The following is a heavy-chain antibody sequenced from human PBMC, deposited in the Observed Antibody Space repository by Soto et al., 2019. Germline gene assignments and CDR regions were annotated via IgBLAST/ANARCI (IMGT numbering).Heavy chain of an antibody. D-gene: IGHD5-12*01. CDR1: GGSISSGGYS. Sequence: SETLSLTCAVSGGSISSGGYSWSWIRQPPGKGLEWIGYIYHSGSTYYNPSLKSRVTISVDRSKNQFSLKLSSVTAADTAVYYCARAGEMARGGFDYWGQGTLVTVSS. V-gene: IGHV4-30-2*01. J-gene: IGHJ4*02. CDR2: IYHSGST. CDR3: ARAGEMARGGFDY.